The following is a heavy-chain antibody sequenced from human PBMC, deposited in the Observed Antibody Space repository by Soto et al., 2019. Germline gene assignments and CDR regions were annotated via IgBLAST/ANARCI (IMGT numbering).Heavy chain of an antibody. J-gene: IGHJ5*02. Sequence: QVQLVQSGAEVKKPGASVKVSCKASGYTFTSYYMHWVRQAPGQGLEWMGIINPSGGSTSYAQKFRGRVTMTRDTSTSTVYMELSSLRSEDTAVYYCARERGVVVVAATPKPGYWFDPWGQGTLVTVSS. CDR1: GYTFTSYY. D-gene: IGHD2-15*01. V-gene: IGHV1-46*01. CDR3: ARERGVVVVAATPKPGYWFDP. CDR2: INPSGGST.